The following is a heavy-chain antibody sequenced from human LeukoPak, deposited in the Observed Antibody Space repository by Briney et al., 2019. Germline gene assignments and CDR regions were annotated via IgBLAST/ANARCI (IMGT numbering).Heavy chain of an antibody. D-gene: IGHD3-10*01. Sequence: SETLSLTCTVPGGSISSYYWSWIRQPPGKGLEWIGYIYYSGSTNYNPSLKSRVTISVDTSKNQFSLKLSSVTAADTAVYYCARAGITMVRGGNWFNPWGQGTLVTVSS. V-gene: IGHV4-59*01. J-gene: IGHJ5*02. CDR2: IYYSGST. CDR3: ARAGITMVRGGNWFNP. CDR1: GGSISSYY.